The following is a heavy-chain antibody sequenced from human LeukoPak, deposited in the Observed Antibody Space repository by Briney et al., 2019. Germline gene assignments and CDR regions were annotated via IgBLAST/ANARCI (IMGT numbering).Heavy chain of an antibody. D-gene: IGHD4/OR15-4a*01. CDR1: GFTFSSYA. CDR2: ISGSGGST. J-gene: IGHJ4*02. CDR3: ANHLRALTYFDY. Sequence: WGALRPSCAASGFTFSSYAMSWVRQAPGKGLEWVSAISGSGGSTYYADSVKGRFTISRDNSKNTLYLQMNSLRAEDTAVYYCANHLRALTYFDYRGQGTLVTVSS. V-gene: IGHV3-23*01.